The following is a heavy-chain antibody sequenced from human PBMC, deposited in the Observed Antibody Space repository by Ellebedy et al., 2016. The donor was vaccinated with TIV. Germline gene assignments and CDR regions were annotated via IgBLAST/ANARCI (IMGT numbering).Heavy chain of an antibody. Sequence: ASVKVSCKASGYTFINYGFSWVRQAPGQGLELMGWISGYNGNTNYAQKFQGRVTMTTDTSTSTAYMELRSLRSDDTAVYYCARGGLGATTLTDYWGQGTLVTVSS. D-gene: IGHD1-26*01. CDR3: ARGGLGATTLTDY. J-gene: IGHJ4*02. CDR2: ISGYNGNT. CDR1: GYTFINYG. V-gene: IGHV1-18*04.